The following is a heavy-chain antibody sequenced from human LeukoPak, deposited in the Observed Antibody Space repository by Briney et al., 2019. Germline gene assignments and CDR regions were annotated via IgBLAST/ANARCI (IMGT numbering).Heavy chain of an antibody. Sequence: GGSLRLSCAASGFSFSGHWMHWARQLPGKGLVWVSRISPTGSTTSYADSVKGRFTVSRDNAKNTLYLQVNNLRAEDTAVYYCARGPNSNWSGLDFWGQGTLHTVSS. D-gene: IGHD6-6*01. V-gene: IGHV3-74*01. CDR1: GFSFSGHW. J-gene: IGHJ4*02. CDR2: ISPTGSTT. CDR3: ARGPNSNWSGLDF.